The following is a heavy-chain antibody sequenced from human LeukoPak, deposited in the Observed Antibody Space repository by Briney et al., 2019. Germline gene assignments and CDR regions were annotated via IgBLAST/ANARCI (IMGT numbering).Heavy chain of an antibody. V-gene: IGHV3-7*01. D-gene: IGHD2-15*01. CDR2: IKEDGSAK. CDR3: ARDYDYYSGHNLDAFDI. CDR1: GLTFSRYW. Sequence: GGSLRLSCAASGLTFSRYWMTWVRQAPGKGLEWVANIKEDGSAKSYVDSVKGRFTISRGNAKNSLYLQMNSLRVEDTAVYYCARDYDYYSGHNLDAFDIWGQGTTVTVSS. J-gene: IGHJ3*02.